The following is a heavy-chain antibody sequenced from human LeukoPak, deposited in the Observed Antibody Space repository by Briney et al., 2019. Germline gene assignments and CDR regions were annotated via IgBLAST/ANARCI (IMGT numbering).Heavy chain of an antibody. Sequence: GGSLRLSCAASGFTFSSYWMSWVRQAPGKGLEWVANIKQDGSEKYYVDFVKGRFTISRDNAKNSLYLQMNSLRAEDTAVYYCARISGGGYDEYYFDYWGQGTLVTVSS. V-gene: IGHV3-7*01. CDR2: IKQDGSEK. D-gene: IGHD5-12*01. J-gene: IGHJ4*02. CDR1: GFTFSSYW. CDR3: ARISGGGYDEYYFDY.